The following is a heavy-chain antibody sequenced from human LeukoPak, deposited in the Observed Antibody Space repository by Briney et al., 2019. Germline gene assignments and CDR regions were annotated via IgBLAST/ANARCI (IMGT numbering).Heavy chain of an antibody. CDR1: GGSISSYY. D-gene: IGHD3-3*01. V-gene: IGHV4-59*01. Sequence: PSETLSLTCTVSGGSISSYYWSWIRQPPGKGLEWIGYIYYSGSTNYNPSLKSRVTISVDTSKNQFSLKLSSVTAADTAVYYCARGARGTIFGAYYGMDVWGQGTTVTVSS. J-gene: IGHJ6*02. CDR2: IYYSGST. CDR3: ARGARGTIFGAYYGMDV.